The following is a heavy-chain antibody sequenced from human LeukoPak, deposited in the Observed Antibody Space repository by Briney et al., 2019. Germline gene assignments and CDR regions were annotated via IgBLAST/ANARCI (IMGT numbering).Heavy chain of an antibody. CDR1: GFTFSSYA. V-gene: IGHV3-23*01. J-gene: IGHJ6*02. Sequence: PGGSLRLSCAASGFTFSSYAMNWVRQAPGKGLEWVSAISGGGGTTYYADSVKGRFTISRDNSKNTLYLQMNSLRGEDTAVYYCAKVRDYFYYGLDVWGQGTTVTVSS. CDR2: ISGGGGTT. CDR3: AKVRDYFYYGLDV.